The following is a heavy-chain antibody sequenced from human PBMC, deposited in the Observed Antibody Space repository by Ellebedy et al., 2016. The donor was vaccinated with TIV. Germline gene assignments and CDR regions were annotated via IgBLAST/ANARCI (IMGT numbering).Heavy chain of an antibody. CDR1: GGSISSYY. J-gene: IGHJ6*02. V-gene: IGHV3-23*01. CDR3: ACRSQTGYYYYYSMDV. Sequence: ETLSLXCTVSGGSISSYYWSWIRQAPGKGLEWVSAISNSGVATYYADSVKGRFTISRDDSKNTLYLQMNSLRAEDTAVYYCACRSQTGYYYYYSMDVWGQGTTVTVSS. D-gene: IGHD3-9*01. CDR2: ISNSGVAT.